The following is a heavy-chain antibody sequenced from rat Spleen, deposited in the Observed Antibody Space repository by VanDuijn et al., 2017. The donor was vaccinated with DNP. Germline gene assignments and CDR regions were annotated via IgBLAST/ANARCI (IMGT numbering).Heavy chain of an antibody. Sequence: EVQLVESGGGLVQPGRSLKLSCAVSGITFSDHNMAWVRQAPKKGLDWVATISYDGSDIYYRDSVKGRFTMSRDNAKSTLYLQMDSLRSEDTATYYCARRLGSFDYWGQGVMVTVSS. D-gene: IGHD5-1*01. CDR2: ISYDGSDI. CDR3: ARRLGSFDY. CDR1: GITFSDHN. J-gene: IGHJ2*01. V-gene: IGHV5-7*01.